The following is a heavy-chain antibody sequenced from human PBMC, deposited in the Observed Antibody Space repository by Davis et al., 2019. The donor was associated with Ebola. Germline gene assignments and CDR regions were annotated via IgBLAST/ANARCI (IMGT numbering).Heavy chain of an antibody. V-gene: IGHV3-53*01. CDR2: IYSGGTT. D-gene: IGHD2-8*01. CDR1: GFSVSTKY. CDR3: SRNTPMVSTHN. Sequence: GESLKISCAASGFSVSTKYMNWVRQAPGKGLQWVSIIYSGGTTYYADSVKGRFTLSRDNAKNTVYLQMNSLRVEDTGFYFCSRNTPMVSTHNWGPGTLVTVSS. J-gene: IGHJ4*02.